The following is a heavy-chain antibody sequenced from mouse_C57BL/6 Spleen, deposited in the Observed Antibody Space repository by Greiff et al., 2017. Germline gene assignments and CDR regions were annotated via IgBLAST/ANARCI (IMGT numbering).Heavy chain of an antibody. CDR2: INPNNGGT. CDR1: GYTFTDYY. V-gene: IGHV1-26*01. D-gene: IGHD1-1*01. CDR3: ARFITTVVAKDY. Sequence: EVQLVESGPELVKPGASVKISCKASGYTFTDYYMNWVKQRHGKSLEWIGDINPNNGGTSYNQKFKGKATLTVDKSSSTAYMELRSLTSEDSAVYYCARFITTVVAKDYWGQGTTLTVSS. J-gene: IGHJ2*01.